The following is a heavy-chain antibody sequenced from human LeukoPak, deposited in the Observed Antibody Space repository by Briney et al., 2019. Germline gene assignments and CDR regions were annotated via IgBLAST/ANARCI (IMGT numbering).Heavy chain of an antibody. CDR3: AKVGVGAAAGRWFDP. CDR1: GYSISSDHY. CDR2: IYHTGTS. D-gene: IGHD6-13*01. V-gene: IGHV4-38-2*02. Sequence: SETLSLTCTVPGYSISSDHYWGWIRQPPGKGLQWIGSIYHTGTSYYNPSLESRVTISVDTSKNQFSLKLSSVTAADTAVYYCAKVGVGAAAGRWFDPWGQGTLVTVSS. J-gene: IGHJ5*02.